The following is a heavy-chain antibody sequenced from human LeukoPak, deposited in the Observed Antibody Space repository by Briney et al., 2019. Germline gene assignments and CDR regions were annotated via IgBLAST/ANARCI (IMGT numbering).Heavy chain of an antibody. D-gene: IGHD3-16*02. V-gene: IGHV1-18*04. Sequence: ASVTVSCKASGYTFTSYGISWVRQAPGQGLEWMGWISAYNGNTNYAQKPQGRVTMTTDTCMGTAYMELRSLRSDDTAVYYCARDAGTYDYVWGSYRFDYWGQGTLVTVSS. J-gene: IGHJ4*02. CDR1: GYTFTSYG. CDR3: ARDAGTYDYVWGSYRFDY. CDR2: ISAYNGNT.